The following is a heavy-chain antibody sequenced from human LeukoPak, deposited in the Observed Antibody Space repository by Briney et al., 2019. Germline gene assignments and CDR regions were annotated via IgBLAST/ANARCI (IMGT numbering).Heavy chain of an antibody. CDR2: IGTAGDT. J-gene: IGHJ4*02. CDR1: GFTFSSYD. Sequence: GGSLRLSCAASGFTFSSYDMHWVRQATGKGLEWVSAIGTAGDTYYPGSVKGRFTISRENAKNSLYLQMNSLRAGDTAVYYCARGGYDSSGYPTRPFDYWGQGTLVAVSS. D-gene: IGHD3-22*01. CDR3: ARGGYDSSGYPTRPFDY. V-gene: IGHV3-13*01.